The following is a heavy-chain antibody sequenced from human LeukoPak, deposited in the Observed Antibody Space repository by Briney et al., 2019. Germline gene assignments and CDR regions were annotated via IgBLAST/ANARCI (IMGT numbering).Heavy chain of an antibody. J-gene: IGHJ2*01. CDR3: ARDGDSNWYFDL. Sequence: PGRSLRLSCAASGFTFSSYDMHWDRQAPGKGLEWVAIIWYDGSNKYYADSVKGRFTISRDNSKNTLYLQMNSLRAEDTAIYYCARDGDSNWYFDLWGRGTLVTVSS. CDR2: IWYDGSNK. CDR1: GFTFSSYD. D-gene: IGHD4-11*01. V-gene: IGHV3-33*01.